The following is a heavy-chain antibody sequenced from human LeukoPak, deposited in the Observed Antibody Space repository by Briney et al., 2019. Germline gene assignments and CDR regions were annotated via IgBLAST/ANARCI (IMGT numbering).Heavy chain of an antibody. D-gene: IGHD3-22*01. V-gene: IGHV3-9*01. CDR3: AKADYYYDSSGYNLFDY. J-gene: IGHJ4*02. CDR2: ISWNSGSI. CDR1: GFTFDDYA. Sequence: HPGGSLRLSCAASGFTFDDYAMHWVRQAPGKGLEWVSGISWNSGSIGYADSVKGRFTISRDNAKNSLYPQMNSLRAEDTALYYCAKADYYYDSSGYNLFDYWGQGTLVTVSS.